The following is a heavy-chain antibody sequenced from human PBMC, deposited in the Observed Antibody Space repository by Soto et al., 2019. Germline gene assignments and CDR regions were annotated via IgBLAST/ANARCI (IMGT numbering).Heavy chain of an antibody. CDR3: AKDSRVTIFGVVTPGAFDI. D-gene: IGHD3-3*01. Sequence: PGGSLRLSCAASGFTFDDYAMHWVRQAPGKGLEWVSGISWNSGSIGYADSVKDRFTISRDNAKNSLYLQMNSLRAEDTALYYCAKDSRVTIFGVVTPGAFDIWGQGTMVTVSS. J-gene: IGHJ3*02. CDR1: GFTFDDYA. CDR2: ISWNSGSI. V-gene: IGHV3-9*01.